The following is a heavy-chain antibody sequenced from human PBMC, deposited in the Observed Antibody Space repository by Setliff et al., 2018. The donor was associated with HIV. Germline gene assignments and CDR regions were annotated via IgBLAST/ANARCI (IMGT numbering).Heavy chain of an antibody. V-gene: IGHV1-8*02. CDR2: MNPNSGNT. D-gene: IGHD3-22*01. J-gene: IGHJ4*02. Sequence: ASVKVSCKASGYTFTNYGISWVRQATGQGLEWMGWMNPNSGNTGYAQKFQGRVTMTRNTSISTAYMELSSLRSEDTAVYYCARGTYDSDYWGQGTLVTVSS. CDR1: GYTFTNYG. CDR3: ARGTYDSDY.